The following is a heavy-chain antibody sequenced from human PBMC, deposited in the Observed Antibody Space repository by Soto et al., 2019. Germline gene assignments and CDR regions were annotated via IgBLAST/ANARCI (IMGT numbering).Heavy chain of an antibody. V-gene: IGHV1-69*12. J-gene: IGHJ4*02. Sequence: QVQLVQSGAEVKKPGSSVKVSCKASGGTFSSYAISWVRQAPGQGLEWMGGISPIFGTANYAQKFQGRVTITADESTSTAYMELSSLRSEDTAVYYCARDGGTYYYDSSALNPLDYWGQGTLVTVSS. CDR3: ARDGGTYYYDSSALNPLDY. CDR2: ISPIFGTA. CDR1: GGTFSSYA. D-gene: IGHD3-22*01.